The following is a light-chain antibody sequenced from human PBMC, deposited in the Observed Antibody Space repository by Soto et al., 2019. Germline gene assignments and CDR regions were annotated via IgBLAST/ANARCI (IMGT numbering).Light chain of an antibody. CDR2: AAS. Sequence: DIQITQSPSTLSASFGDRVTITCRASEGLISLLSWYHHKPEEAPKSLIYAASRLESGVPSSFSGSGSGTDFALTISSLQPEDFATYYCQQYNSYPVTFGQGTRLEIK. V-gene: IGKV1D-16*01. CDR3: QQYNSYPVT. J-gene: IGKJ5*01. CDR1: EGLISL.